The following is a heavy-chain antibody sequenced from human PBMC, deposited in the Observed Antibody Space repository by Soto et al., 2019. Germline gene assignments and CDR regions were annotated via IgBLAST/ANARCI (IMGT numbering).Heavy chain of an antibody. CDR1: GDSVSSNSAA. CDR2: TYYRSKWYN. J-gene: IGHJ5*02. CDR3: ARGAPPDMTTVTTNWFDP. Sequence: SQTLSLTCAISGDSVSSNSAAWNWIRQSPSRGLEWLGRTYYRSKWYNDYAVSVKSRITINPDTSKNQFSLQLNSVTPEDTAVYYCARGAPPDMTTVTTNWFDPWGQGTLVTVSA. V-gene: IGHV6-1*01. D-gene: IGHD4-17*01.